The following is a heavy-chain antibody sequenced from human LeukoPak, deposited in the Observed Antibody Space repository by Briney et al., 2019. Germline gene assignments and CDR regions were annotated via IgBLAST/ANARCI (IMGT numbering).Heavy chain of an antibody. CDR2: IKQDGSEK. CDR1: GFTFSSYW. V-gene: IGHV3-7*01. D-gene: IGHD3-16*01. CDR3: ARGGYGRVPYYYYGMDV. Sequence: GGSLRLSCAASGFTFSSYWMSWVRQAPGKGLEWVANIKQDGSEKYYVDSVKGRFTISRDNAKNSLYLQMNSLRAEDTAVYYCARGGYGRVPYYYYGMDVWGQGTTVTVSS. J-gene: IGHJ6*02.